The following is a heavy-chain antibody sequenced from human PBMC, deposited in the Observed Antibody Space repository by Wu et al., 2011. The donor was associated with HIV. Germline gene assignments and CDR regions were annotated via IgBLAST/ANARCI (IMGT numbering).Heavy chain of an antibody. CDR3: ARGDHDAFDI. Sequence: QVQLVQSGAEVKKPGASVKVSCKASGYTFTDYYIHWVRQAPGQGLEWMGSINPNSGGTNNAQKFQGRVTMTRDTSFSTAYMELSRLISDDTAVYYCARGDHDAFDIWGQGTMVTVSS. CDR2: INPNSGGT. CDR1: GYTFTDYY. J-gene: IGHJ3*02. V-gene: IGHV1-2*02.